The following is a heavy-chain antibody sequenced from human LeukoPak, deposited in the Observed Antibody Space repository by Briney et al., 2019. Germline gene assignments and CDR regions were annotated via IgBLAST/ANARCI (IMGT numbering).Heavy chain of an antibody. V-gene: IGHV4-31*03. D-gene: IGHD5-18*01. CDR3: ASSGYPRYYYYMDV. Sequence: SQTLSLTCTVSGGSISSGGYYWSWIRQHPGTGLEWIGYIYYSGSTYYNPSLKSRVTISVDTSKNQFSLKLSSVTAADTAVYYCASSGYPRYYYYMDVWGKGTTVTVSS. J-gene: IGHJ6*03. CDR2: IYYSGST. CDR1: GGSISSGGYY.